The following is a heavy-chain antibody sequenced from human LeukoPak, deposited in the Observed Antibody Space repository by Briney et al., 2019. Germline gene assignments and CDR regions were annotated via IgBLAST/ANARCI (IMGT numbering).Heavy chain of an antibody. CDR2: INPSGGST. J-gene: IGHJ6*02. V-gene: IGHV1-46*01. Sequence: ASVKVSCKASGYTFTSYYMHWVRQAPGQGLEWMGIINPSGGSTSYAQKFQGRVTMTRDTSTSTVYMELSSLRSEDTAVYYCAREIYYDSWSGYPYYYYGMDVWGQGTTVTVSS. D-gene: IGHD3-3*01. CDR3: AREIYYDSWSGYPYYYYGMDV. CDR1: GYTFTSYY.